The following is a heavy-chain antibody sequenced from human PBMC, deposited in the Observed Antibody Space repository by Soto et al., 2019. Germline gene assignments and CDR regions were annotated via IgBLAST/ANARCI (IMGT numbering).Heavy chain of an antibody. Sequence: GGSLRLSCTASGFTFSTYAMSWVRQAPGKGLDWVSAISDSGTYYADSVKGRFTISRDNSKNTLYLQMNGLRAEDTAVYYCANLLYTPFDYWGQGTLVTVS. V-gene: IGHV3-23*01. CDR1: GFTFSTYA. CDR3: ANLLYTPFDY. CDR2: ISDSGT. J-gene: IGHJ4*02.